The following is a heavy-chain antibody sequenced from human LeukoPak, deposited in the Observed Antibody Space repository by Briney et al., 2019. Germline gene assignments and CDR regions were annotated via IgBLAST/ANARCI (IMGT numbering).Heavy chain of an antibody. CDR1: GFPFTNYW. Sequence: PGGSLRLSCLASGFPFTNYWMSWVRQAPGKGLEGVSYIKGRFTISRDNAKNSLYLQMDSLRDEDTAVYYCAREDDDWGPNTFDVWGQGTVVAVSS. D-gene: IGHD7-27*01. CDR2: I. J-gene: IGHJ3*01. V-gene: IGHV3-48*02. CDR3: AREDDDWGPNTFDV.